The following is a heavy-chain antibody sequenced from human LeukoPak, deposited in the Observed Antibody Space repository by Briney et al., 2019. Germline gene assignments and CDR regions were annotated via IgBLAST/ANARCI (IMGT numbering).Heavy chain of an antibody. Sequence: GGSLRLSCAASGLTFSRYAMSWVRQAPGKGLEWVSAISESGSGTYYADSVKGRFTISRDNSKDTLSLQMNSPRAEDTAVYYCAKDIAQGYTFGSIEQDYWGQGTLVTVSS. V-gene: IGHV3-23*01. J-gene: IGHJ4*02. CDR3: AKDIAQGYTFGSIEQDY. CDR2: ISESGSGT. D-gene: IGHD5-18*01. CDR1: GLTFSRYA.